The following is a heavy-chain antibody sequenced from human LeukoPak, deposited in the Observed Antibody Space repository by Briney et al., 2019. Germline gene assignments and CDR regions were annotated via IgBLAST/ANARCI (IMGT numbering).Heavy chain of an antibody. CDR2: ISSYNGNT. J-gene: IGHJ4*02. CDR3: ARGNDYGDPLDY. V-gene: IGHV1-18*01. D-gene: IGHD4-17*01. CDR1: GYTFRTHG. Sequence: ASVKVSCKPSGYTFRTHGLSWVRQAPGQGLEWMGWISSYNGNTNYAQKVQGRLTMTTDTSTSTACMELRSLRSDDTAVYYCARGNDYGDPLDYWGQGTQVTVSS.